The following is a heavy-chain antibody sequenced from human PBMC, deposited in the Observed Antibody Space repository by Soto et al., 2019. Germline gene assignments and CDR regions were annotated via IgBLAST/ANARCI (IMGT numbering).Heavy chain of an antibody. CDR2: VYSGGAT. D-gene: IGHD3-10*01. J-gene: IGHJ4*02. V-gene: IGHV3-53*04. Sequence: EVRLVESGGGLVQPGGSLRLSCAASGFTVSSNSMTWVRQAPGKGLEWVSLVYSGGATHYAASVKGRFTISTHSSQNTLFLQMNSLRTEDTATYYCVRGRYGSEIHWGQGTKVTVSS. CDR3: VRGRYGSEIH. CDR1: GFTVSSNS.